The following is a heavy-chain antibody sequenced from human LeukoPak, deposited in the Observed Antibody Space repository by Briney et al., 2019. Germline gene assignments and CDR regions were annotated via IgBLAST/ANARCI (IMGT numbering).Heavy chain of an antibody. Sequence: SETLSLTCAVYGGSISSYYWSWIRQPAGKGLEWIGRIYTSGSTNYNPSLKSRVTMSVDTSKNQFSLKLSSVTAADTAVYYCVGDLGAEYFQHWGQGTLVTVSS. V-gene: IGHV4-59*10. CDR2: IYTSGST. CDR1: GGSISSYY. J-gene: IGHJ1*01. CDR3: VGDLGAEYFQH.